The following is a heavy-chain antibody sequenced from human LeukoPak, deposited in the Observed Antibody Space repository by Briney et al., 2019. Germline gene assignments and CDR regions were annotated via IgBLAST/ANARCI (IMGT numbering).Heavy chain of an antibody. Sequence: GGSLRLSCAASGFTFSSYNMNWVRQAPGKGLEWVSYISSSTNTIYYADSVKGRFTISRDNSKNTLYLQMNGLRADDTAVYYCLCYYASATFYWGQGTLVTVSS. J-gene: IGHJ4*02. CDR1: GFTFSSYN. CDR3: LCYYASATFY. V-gene: IGHV3-48*01. CDR2: ISSSTNTI. D-gene: IGHD3-10*01.